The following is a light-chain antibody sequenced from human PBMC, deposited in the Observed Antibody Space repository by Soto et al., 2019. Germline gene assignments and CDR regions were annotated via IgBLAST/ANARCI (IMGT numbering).Light chain of an antibody. CDR1: ESVASNY. J-gene: IGKJ1*01. CDR2: GAS. CDR3: QQYGSSPWT. Sequence: PGETATLSCRASESVASNYLAWYQQKPGQAPRLLVYGASTRATGIPDRSSGSGSGPDFTLSITRLQPEDCAVYFCQQYGSSPWTSGQGTKVEIK. V-gene: IGKV3-20*01.